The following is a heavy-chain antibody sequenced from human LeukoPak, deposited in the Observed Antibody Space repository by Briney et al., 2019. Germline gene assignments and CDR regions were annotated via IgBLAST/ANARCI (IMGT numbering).Heavy chain of an antibody. D-gene: IGHD2-2*01. Sequence: GGSLRLSCAASGFTFSDYYMSFIRQAPGKGLEWVSYISSSGSTIYYADSVKGRFTISRDNAKNSLFLQMNSLRAEDTAVYYCARDTSAKMYYMDVWGKGTTVTVSS. CDR2: ISSSGSTI. J-gene: IGHJ6*03. V-gene: IGHV3-11*04. CDR3: ARDTSAKMYYMDV. CDR1: GFTFSDYY.